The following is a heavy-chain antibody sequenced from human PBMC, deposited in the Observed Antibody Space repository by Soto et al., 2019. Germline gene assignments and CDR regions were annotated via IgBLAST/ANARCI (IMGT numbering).Heavy chain of an antibody. Sequence: QMQLVQSGPEVKKPGTSVKVSCKASGFTFTSSSVQWVRQARGQRLEWIGWIVVGSGNTTYAQKFQERVTITRDMSTSTAYVELSSLRSDDTAVYYCEADKGNYDVWSDTPLYYYGMDVWGQGTTVTVSS. CDR1: GFTFTSSS. D-gene: IGHD3-3*01. J-gene: IGHJ6*02. CDR2: IVVGSGNT. CDR3: EADKGNYDVWSDTPLYYYGMDV. V-gene: IGHV1-58*01.